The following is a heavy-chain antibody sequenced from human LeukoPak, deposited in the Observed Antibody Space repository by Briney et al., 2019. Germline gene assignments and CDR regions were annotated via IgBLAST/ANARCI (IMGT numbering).Heavy chain of an antibody. CDR1: GGSFSGYH. CDR3: AKSLYGSGSYYNWFDP. J-gene: IGHJ5*02. D-gene: IGHD3-10*01. Sequence: PSETLSLTCVVYGGSFSGYHWSWIRQSPGKGLEWIGEINHRGSTNYNPSLKRRVTMSLDTSKNQFSLKLSSVTAADTAVYCCAKSLYGSGSYYNWFDPWGQGTLVTVSS. CDR2: INHRGST. V-gene: IGHV4-34*01.